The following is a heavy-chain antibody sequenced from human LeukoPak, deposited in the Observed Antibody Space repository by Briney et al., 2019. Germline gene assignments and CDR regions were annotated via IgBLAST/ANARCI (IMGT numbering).Heavy chain of an antibody. CDR3: ARAAGYYYYYYYMDV. D-gene: IGHD6-25*01. Sequence: SVKVSCKASGGTFSSYAISWVRQAPGQGLEWMGGIIPIFGTANYAQKFQGRVTITTDESTGTAYMELSSLRSEDTAVYYCARAAGYYYYYYYMDVWGKGTTVTVSS. CDR1: GGTFSSYA. CDR2: IIPIFGTA. J-gene: IGHJ6*03. V-gene: IGHV1-69*05.